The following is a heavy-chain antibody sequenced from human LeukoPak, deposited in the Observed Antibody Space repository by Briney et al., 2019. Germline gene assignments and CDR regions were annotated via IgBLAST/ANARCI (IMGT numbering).Heavy chain of an antibody. CDR1: GFTFGDDA. J-gene: IGHJ4*02. D-gene: IGHD6-19*01. V-gene: IGHV3-23*01. CDR3: ARGSGWYDY. CDR2: ISGSGGST. Sequence: GGSLRLSCIPSGFTFGDDAISWVRQAPGKGLEWVSAISGSGGSTYYADSVKGRFTISRDNSKNTLYLQMNSLRAEDTAVYYCARGSGWYDYWGQGTLVTVSS.